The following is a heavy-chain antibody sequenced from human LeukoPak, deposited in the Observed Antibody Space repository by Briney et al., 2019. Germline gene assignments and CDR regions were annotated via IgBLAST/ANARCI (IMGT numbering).Heavy chain of an antibody. CDR2: IYYIGST. V-gene: IGHV4-59*01. Sequence: PSETLSLTCTVSGGSISSYYWSWVRQPPGKGLEWTGYIYYIGSTNYNPSLKSRVTISVDTSKNQFSLKLSSVTAADTAVYYCARDRGYSYFDYWGQGTLVTVSS. CDR3: ARDRGYSYFDY. J-gene: IGHJ4*02. D-gene: IGHD5-18*01. CDR1: GGSISSYY.